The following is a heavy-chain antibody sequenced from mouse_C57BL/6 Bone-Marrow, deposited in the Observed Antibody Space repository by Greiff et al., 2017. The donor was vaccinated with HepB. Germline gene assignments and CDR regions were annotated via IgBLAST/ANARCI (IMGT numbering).Heavy chain of an antibody. CDR2: IDPSDSYT. CDR1: GYTFTSYW. Sequence: VQLQQPGAELVMPGASVKLSCKASGYTFTSYWMHWVKQRPGQGLEWIGEIDPSDSYTNYNQKFKGKSTLTVDKSSSTAYMQLSSLTSEDSAVYDGARSLLRYAMDYWGQGTSVTVSS. D-gene: IGHD1-1*01. J-gene: IGHJ4*01. CDR3: ARSLLRYAMDY. V-gene: IGHV1-69*01.